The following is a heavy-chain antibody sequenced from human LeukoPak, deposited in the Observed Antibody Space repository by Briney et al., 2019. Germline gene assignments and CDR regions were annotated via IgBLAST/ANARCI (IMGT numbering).Heavy chain of an antibody. CDR2: ISYDGSNK. J-gene: IGHJ4*02. CDR3: ARDQHYYGSGSYEY. Sequence: PGGSLRLSCAASGFTFSSYWMSWVRQAPGKGLEWVAVISYDGSNKYYADSVKGRFTISRDNSKNTLYLQMNSLRAEDTAVYYCARDQHYYGSGSYEYWGQGTLVTVSS. D-gene: IGHD3-10*01. V-gene: IGHV3-30*03. CDR1: GFTFSSYW.